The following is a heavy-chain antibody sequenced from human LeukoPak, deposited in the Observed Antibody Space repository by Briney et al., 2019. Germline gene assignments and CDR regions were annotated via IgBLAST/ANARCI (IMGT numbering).Heavy chain of an antibody. Sequence: GGSLRLSCAASGFTFSSYWMSWVRQAPGKGLEWVANIKQDGSEKYYLDSVKGRFTISRDNAENPLYLQMNSLRAEDTAVYYCATEASSGLEDWGQGILVTVSS. J-gene: IGHJ4*02. CDR2: IKQDGSEK. V-gene: IGHV3-7*01. CDR1: GFTFSSYW. D-gene: IGHD6-19*01. CDR3: ATEASSGLED.